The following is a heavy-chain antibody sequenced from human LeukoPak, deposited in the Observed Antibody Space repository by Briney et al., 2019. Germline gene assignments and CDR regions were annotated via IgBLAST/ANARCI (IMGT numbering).Heavy chain of an antibody. V-gene: IGHV3-11*04. CDR3: ARGYYGSGSYYNVRAFDI. J-gene: IGHJ3*02. CDR2: ISSSGRTI. CDR1: GFTFSDYY. Sequence: GGSLRLSCAASGFTFSDYYMSWIRQAPGKGLEWVSYISSSGRTIYYADSVKGRFTISRDNAKNTLYLQMNSLRAEDTAVYYCARGYYGSGSYYNVRAFDIWGQGTMVTVSS. D-gene: IGHD3-10*01.